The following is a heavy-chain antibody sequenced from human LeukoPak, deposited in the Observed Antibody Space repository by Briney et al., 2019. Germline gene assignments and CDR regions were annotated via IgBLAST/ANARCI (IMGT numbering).Heavy chain of an antibody. V-gene: IGHV3-53*01. CDR1: GFTVSSNY. CDR2: IHRGGNT. D-gene: IGHD1-14*01. Sequence: SGGPLRLSCAASGFTVSSNYMRWLRQAPGKGLEWVSVIHRGGNTYYADSVKGRFTISRDNSIKTLYLQMNRLGAEDPGVYYCAKQTGPRSLLDYWGQGTLITVSS. CDR3: AKQTGPRSLLDY. J-gene: IGHJ4*02.